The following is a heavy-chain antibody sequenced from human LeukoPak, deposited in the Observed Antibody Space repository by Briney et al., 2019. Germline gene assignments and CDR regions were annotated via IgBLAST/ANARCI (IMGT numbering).Heavy chain of an antibody. CDR3: ASVYCSGGSCYSRYFDY. CDR2: INHSGST. D-gene: IGHD2-15*01. V-gene: IGHV4-34*01. Sequence: SETLSLICAVYGGSFSGYYWSWIRQPPGKGLEWIGEINHSGSTNYNPSLKSRVTISVDTSKNQFSLKLSSVTAADTAVYYCASVYCSGGSCYSRYFDYWGQGTLVTVSS. CDR1: GGSFSGYY. J-gene: IGHJ4*02.